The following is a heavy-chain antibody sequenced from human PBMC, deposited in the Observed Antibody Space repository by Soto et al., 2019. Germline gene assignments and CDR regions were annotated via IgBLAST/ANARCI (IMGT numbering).Heavy chain of an antibody. D-gene: IGHD2-15*01. J-gene: IGHJ3*02. CDR2: ISSSSSTI. V-gene: IGHV3-48*02. Sequence: VRKETGKGLEWVSYISSSSSTIYYADSVKGRFTISRDNAKNSLYLQMNSLRDEDTAVYYCARDVGGSCYAAFDIWGQGTMVTVSS. CDR3: ARDVGGSCYAAFDI.